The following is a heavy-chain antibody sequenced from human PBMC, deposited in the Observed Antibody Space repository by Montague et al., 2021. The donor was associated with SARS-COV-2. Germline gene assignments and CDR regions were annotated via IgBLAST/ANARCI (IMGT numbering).Heavy chain of an antibody. V-gene: IGHV4-39*01. J-gene: IGHJ3*02. D-gene: IGHD3-10*01. CDR3: ARPLVRGVPNAVDI. Sequence: SETLSLTCTVSGGSITRNYYWGWIRQPPGKGLEWVGNIYYSGTTFINPSLESRATISVDASKNQFSLNLTSVTAADTAVYYCARPLVRGVPNAVDIWGQGALVIVSS. CDR2: IYYSGTT. CDR1: GGSITRNYY.